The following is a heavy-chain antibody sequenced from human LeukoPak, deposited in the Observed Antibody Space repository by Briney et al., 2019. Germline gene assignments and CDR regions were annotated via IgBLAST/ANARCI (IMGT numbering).Heavy chain of an antibody. J-gene: IGHJ4*02. Sequence: GASVKVSCKASGYSFIGFYMQWVRQAPGQGLEWMGWINPNSGGTNYAQKFQGRVTMTRDTSISTVYMEVSRLRSDDTAVYYCARILYGDHFDYWGQGTLVTVSS. V-gene: IGHV1-2*02. D-gene: IGHD4-17*01. CDR2: INPNSGGT. CDR3: ARILYGDHFDY. CDR1: GYSFIGFY.